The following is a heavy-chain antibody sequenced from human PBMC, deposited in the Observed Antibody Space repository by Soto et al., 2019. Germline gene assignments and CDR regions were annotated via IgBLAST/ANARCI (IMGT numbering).Heavy chain of an antibody. J-gene: IGHJ6*02. CDR2: VFHSGSA. CDR1: GYSISSGYY. V-gene: IGHV4-38-2*02. D-gene: IGHD1-1*01. CDR3: ARGLQLYGMDV. Sequence: SETLSLTCSVSGYSISSGYYWGWIRQPPGKGLEWIGGVFHSGSAYYNPSLGSRVIISLDTSKNQFSLKLISVTAADTAVYYCARGLQLYGMDVWGQGTTVTVSS.